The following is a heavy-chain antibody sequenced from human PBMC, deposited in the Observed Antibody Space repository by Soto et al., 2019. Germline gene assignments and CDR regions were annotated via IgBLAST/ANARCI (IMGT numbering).Heavy chain of an antibody. CDR3: ARGQGSWLDLDV. CDR1: GGSISSGGYY. D-gene: IGHD6-13*01. V-gene: IGHV4-31*03. CDR2: IYYSGST. J-gene: IGHJ6*02. Sequence: QVQLQESGPGLVKPSQTLSLTCTVSGGSISSGGYYWSWIRQHPGKGLEWIGYIYYSGSTYYNPALKSRVTISVDTSKNPFSLKLSSVTAADTAVYYCARGQGSWLDLDVWGQGTTVTVSS.